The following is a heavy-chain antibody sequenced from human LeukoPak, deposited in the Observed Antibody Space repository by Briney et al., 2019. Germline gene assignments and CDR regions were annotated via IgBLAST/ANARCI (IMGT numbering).Heavy chain of an antibody. V-gene: IGHV4-61*01. J-gene: IGHJ3*02. CDR3: ARGVGGVREGFDI. D-gene: IGHD3-16*01. Sequence: KPSETLSLTCTVPGVSVSSESYHWSWIRQPPGKGLEWIAYIFNSGSSNYNPSLKSRVTISVDTSKNQFSLKLNSVTAADTAQYHCARGVGGVREGFDIWGQGTMVTVSS. CDR2: IFNSGSS. CDR1: GVSVSSESYH.